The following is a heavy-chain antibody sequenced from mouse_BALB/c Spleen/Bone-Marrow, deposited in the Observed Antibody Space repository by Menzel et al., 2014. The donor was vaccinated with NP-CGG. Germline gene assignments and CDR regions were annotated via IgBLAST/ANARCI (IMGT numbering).Heavy chain of an antibody. J-gene: IGHJ4*01. Sequence: EVKLQESGGGLVQPGGSLKLSCATSGFTFSDYYMYWVRQTPEKRLEWVAYISNGGGSTYYPDTVKGRFTISRDNAKNTLYLQMSRLKSEDTAMYYCARVGIYYGMDYWGQGTSVTVSS. CDR2: ISNGGGST. CDR1: GFTFSDYY. D-gene: IGHD3-3*01. CDR3: ARVGIYYGMDY. V-gene: IGHV5-12*02.